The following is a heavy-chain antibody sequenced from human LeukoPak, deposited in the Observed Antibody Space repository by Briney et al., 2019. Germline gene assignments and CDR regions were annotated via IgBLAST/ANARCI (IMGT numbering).Heavy chain of an antibody. D-gene: IGHD1-26*01. CDR3: GRKVGAAYYYYYGMDV. J-gene: IGHJ6*02. CDR2: ISSSGSTI. CDR1: GFTFSDYY. V-gene: IGHV3-11*04. Sequence: GGSLRLSCAASGFTFSDYYMSWIRQAPGKGLEWVSYISSSGSTIYYADSVKGRFTISRDNSKNTLYLQMNSLRAEDTAVYYCGRKVGAAYYYYYGMDVWGQGTTVTVSS.